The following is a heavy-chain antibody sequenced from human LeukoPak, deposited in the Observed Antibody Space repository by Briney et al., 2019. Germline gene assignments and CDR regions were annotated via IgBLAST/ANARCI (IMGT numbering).Heavy chain of an antibody. J-gene: IGHJ1*01. V-gene: IGHV3-74*01. Sequence: GSLRLSCAASEFTFNNYWMRWVRQAPGKGLVWVSRIKNDGKITTYADSVKGRFTTSRDNAKNTFYLQMNSLRVEDTAVYYCLLIILGGSSQHWGQGTLVTVSS. CDR3: LLIILGGSSQH. CDR1: EFTFNNYW. CDR2: IKNDGKIT. D-gene: IGHD3-3*01.